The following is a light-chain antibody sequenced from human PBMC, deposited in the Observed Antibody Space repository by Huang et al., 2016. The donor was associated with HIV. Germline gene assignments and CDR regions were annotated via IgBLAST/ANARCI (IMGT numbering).Light chain of an antibody. CDR1: QSILHSNGYNY. V-gene: IGKV2-28*01. CDR2: MGS. Sequence: DIVMTQSPLSLAVTPGEPASISCRSSQSILHSNGYNYLDWYVQKPGQSPQLLIYMGSNRASGVPDRISGGGSGVEFTLKSSRVEAEDVGVYYCMQAQQTPYTFGPGTKLEIK. J-gene: IGKJ2*01. CDR3: MQAQQTPYT.